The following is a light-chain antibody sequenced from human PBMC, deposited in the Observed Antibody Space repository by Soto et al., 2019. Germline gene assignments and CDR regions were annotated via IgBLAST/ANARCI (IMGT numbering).Light chain of an antibody. J-gene: IGLJ2*01. V-gene: IGLV3-1*01. CDR2: QDS. CDR1: KLGDKY. CDR3: QAWASSSAVG. Sequence: SYELTQPPSVSVSPGQTASITCSGHKLGDKYASWYQQRPGQSPLLVIYQDSKRPSGIPERFSGSNSGNTATLTISGTQALDEADYYCQAWASSSAVGFGGGTQLTVL.